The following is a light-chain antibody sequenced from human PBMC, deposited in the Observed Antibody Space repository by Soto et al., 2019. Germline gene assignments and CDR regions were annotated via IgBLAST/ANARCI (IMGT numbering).Light chain of an antibody. CDR2: KAS. Sequence: DIQMTQSPSTLSASVGDRVTITCRASQSISSWLAWYQQKPGKAPTLLIYKASSLESGVPSRFSGSGSGPEFTLTISSLQPDDFATYYCQQYNSLWTFGQGTKVDIK. V-gene: IGKV1-5*03. CDR3: QQYNSLWT. J-gene: IGKJ1*01. CDR1: QSISSW.